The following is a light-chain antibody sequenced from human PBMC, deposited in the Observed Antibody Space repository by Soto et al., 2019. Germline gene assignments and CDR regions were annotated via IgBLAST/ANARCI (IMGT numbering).Light chain of an antibody. Sequence: AIQLTQSPSSLSASVGDSVTITCRASQCISSALAWYQQTTGRAPKLLIYDASTLASGVPSRFSGNRSGTDFTLKVSSLQPEDFAPYYCQQFDDYPFTFGPGTKVDI. V-gene: IGKV1D-13*01. CDR2: DAS. CDR3: QQFDDYPFT. J-gene: IGKJ3*01. CDR1: QCISSA.